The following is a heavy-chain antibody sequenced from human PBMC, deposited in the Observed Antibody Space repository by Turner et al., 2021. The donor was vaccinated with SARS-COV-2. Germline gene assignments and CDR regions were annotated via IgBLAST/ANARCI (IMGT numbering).Heavy chain of an antibody. D-gene: IGHD2-15*01. V-gene: IGHV3-53*01. CDR3: ARDLGGLRFDY. CDR1: GFTVSSNY. Sequence: EVPLVESGGGLIQPGGSLRLSCAASGFTVSSNYMSWVRQAPGKGLEWVSVNYSGGSTCDADSVKGRFTISRDNSKNTLYLQMNSLRAEDTAVYYCARDLGGLRFDYWGQGTLVTVSS. J-gene: IGHJ4*02. CDR2: NYSGGST.